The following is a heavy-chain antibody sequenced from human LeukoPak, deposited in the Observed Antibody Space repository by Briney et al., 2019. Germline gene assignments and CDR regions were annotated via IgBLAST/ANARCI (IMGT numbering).Heavy chain of an antibody. CDR2: TIPIFGTA. V-gene: IGHV1-69*01. CDR1: GGTFSSYA. Sequence: SVKVSCKASGGTFSSYAISWVRQAPGQGLEWMGGTIPIFGTANYAQKFQGRVTITADESTSTAYMELSSLRSEDTAVYYCARELRAHDAFDIWGQGTMVTVSS. CDR3: ARELRAHDAFDI. J-gene: IGHJ3*02.